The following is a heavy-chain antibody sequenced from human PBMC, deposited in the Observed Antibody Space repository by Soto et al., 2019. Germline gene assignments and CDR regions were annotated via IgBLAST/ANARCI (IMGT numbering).Heavy chain of an antibody. D-gene: IGHD6-19*01. CDR2: INSGNGDT. CDR1: GYTFANYP. Sequence: QLVQSGAEVKKPGASLKLSCKASGYTFANYPLHWVRRAPGQSLELMGWINSGNGDTKYSQRFQGRVTITRDTSASTAYMDLSSLTSADTAFYYCARGAGWRDSDGMDVWGQGTTVTVAS. V-gene: IGHV1-3*01. J-gene: IGHJ6*02. CDR3: ARGAGWRDSDGMDV.